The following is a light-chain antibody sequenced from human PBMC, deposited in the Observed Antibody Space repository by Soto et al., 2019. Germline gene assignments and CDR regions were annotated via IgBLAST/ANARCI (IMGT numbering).Light chain of an antibody. CDR1: STDLGGDNF. CDR3: CSYAGSYTVV. V-gene: IGLV2-11*01. J-gene: IGLJ2*01. CDR2: NVS. Sequence: QSALTQPRSVSASPGQSVTISCTGTSTDLGGDNFVSWYQQHPGKVPKLIIFNVSKRPSGVPDRFSGSKSGSTASLTISGLQAEDEADYYCCSYAGSYTVVFGGGTKLTVL.